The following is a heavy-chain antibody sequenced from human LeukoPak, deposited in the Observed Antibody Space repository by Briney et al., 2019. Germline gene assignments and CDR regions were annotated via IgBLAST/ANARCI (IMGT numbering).Heavy chain of an antibody. D-gene: IGHD3-22*01. CDR2: IDSGGST. CDR1: GLTVSSNY. J-gene: IGHJ4*02. V-gene: IGHV3-66*01. Sequence: GGSLRLSCAASGLTVSSNYMSWVRQAPGKGLEWVSVIDSGGSTFYAESVKGRFTISRDNSKNTLYLQMNSLRAEDTAVYYCAKARPLYYYDSSGYPDYWGQGTLVTVSS. CDR3: AKARPLYYYDSSGYPDY.